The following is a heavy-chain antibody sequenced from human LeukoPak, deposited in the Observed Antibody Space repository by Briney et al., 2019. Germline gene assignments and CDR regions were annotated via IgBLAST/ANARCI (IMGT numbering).Heavy chain of an antibody. CDR2: ISYDGSNK. CDR3: ARETCPYRLCYYDSSGYSLNYYFDY. J-gene: IGHJ4*02. Sequence: GGSLRLSCAASGFTFSSYAMHWVRQAPGKGLEWVAVISYDGSNKYYADSVKGRFTISRDNSKNTLYLQMNSLRAEDTAVYYCARETCPYRLCYYDSSGYSLNYYFDYWGQGTLVTVSS. CDR1: GFTFSSYA. D-gene: IGHD3-22*01. V-gene: IGHV3-30-3*01.